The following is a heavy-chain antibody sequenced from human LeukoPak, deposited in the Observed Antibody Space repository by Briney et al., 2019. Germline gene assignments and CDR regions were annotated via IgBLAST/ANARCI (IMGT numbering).Heavy chain of an antibody. D-gene: IGHD2-21*01. J-gene: IGHJ4*02. V-gene: IGHV3-11*04. CDR3: ARASYCGGDCYFRY. Sequence: GGSLRLSCAASGFTFSDYYMSWIRQAPGKGLEWGSYISSSGSTIYYADSVKGRFTISRDNAKNSLYLQMNSLRAEDTAVYYCARASYCGGDCYFRYWGQGTLVTVSS. CDR2: ISSSGSTI. CDR1: GFTFSDYY.